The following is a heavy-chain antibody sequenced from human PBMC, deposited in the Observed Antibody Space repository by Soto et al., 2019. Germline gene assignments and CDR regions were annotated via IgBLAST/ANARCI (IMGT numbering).Heavy chain of an antibody. J-gene: IGHJ4*02. CDR3: ARGAGYSYGYGYYFDY. CDR1: GGSFRGYY. V-gene: IGHV4-34*01. CDR2: INHSGST. D-gene: IGHD5-18*01. Sequence: SETLSLTCAVYGGSFRGYYWSWIRQPPGKGLEWIGEINHSGSTNYNPSLKSRVTISVDTSKNQFSLKLSSVTAADTAVYYCARGAGYSYGYGYYFDYWGQGTLVTVSS.